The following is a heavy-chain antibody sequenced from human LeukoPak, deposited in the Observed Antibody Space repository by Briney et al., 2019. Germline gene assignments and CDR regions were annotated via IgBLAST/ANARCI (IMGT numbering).Heavy chain of an antibody. D-gene: IGHD6-13*01. V-gene: IGHV4-34*01. CDR2: INHSGST. CDR1: GGSISGYY. Sequence: SETLSLTCTVSGGSISGYYWSWIRQPPGKGLEWIGEINHSGSTNYNPSLKSRVTISVDTSKNQFSLKLSSVTAADTAVYYCARTGSSWLRYYYYGMDVWGQGTTVTVSS. CDR3: ARTGSSWLRYYYYGMDV. J-gene: IGHJ6*02.